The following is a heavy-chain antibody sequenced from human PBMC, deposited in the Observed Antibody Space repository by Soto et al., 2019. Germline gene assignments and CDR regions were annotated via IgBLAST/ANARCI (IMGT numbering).Heavy chain of an antibody. CDR3: AKDTYSRSGYF. CDR2: IDKSGGDT. Sequence: EVQLLESGGDLVQPGGSLRLSCAASGFTFTNYLMTWVRQAPGKGLEWVSSIDKSGGDTYYADSVKGRFTISRDNSKNTLYLQMNGLRAEDTALYYCAKDTYSRSGYFWGHGTRVTVSS. D-gene: IGHD2-2*01. V-gene: IGHV3-23*05. CDR1: GFTFTNYL. J-gene: IGHJ4*01.